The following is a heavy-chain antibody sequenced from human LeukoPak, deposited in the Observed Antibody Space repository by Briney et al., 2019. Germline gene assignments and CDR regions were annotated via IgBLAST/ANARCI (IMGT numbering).Heavy chain of an antibody. CDR2: INHSGST. CDR3: ARSYYDFWSGYYGGPLYGFDP. V-gene: IGHV4-34*01. Sequence: PSETLSLTCAVYGGSFSGYYWSWIRQPPGKGLEWIGEINHSGSTNYNPSLKSRVTISVDTSKNQFSLKLSPVTAADTAVYYCARSYYDFWSGYYGGPLYGFDPWGQGTLVTVSS. CDR1: GGSFSGYY. D-gene: IGHD3-3*01. J-gene: IGHJ5*02.